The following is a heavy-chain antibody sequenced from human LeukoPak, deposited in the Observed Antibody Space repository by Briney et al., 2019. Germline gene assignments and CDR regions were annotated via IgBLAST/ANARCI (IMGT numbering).Heavy chain of an antibody. CDR3: ARERGLQIVVVPAARGLRFDP. J-gene: IGHJ5*02. CDR1: GGSNSSYY. D-gene: IGHD2-2*01. Sequence: PSETLSLTCTVSGGSNSSYYWSWIRQPAGKGLEWIGRIYTSGSTNYNPSLKSRVTMSVDTSKNQFSLKLSSVTAADTAVYYCARERGLQIVVVPAARGLRFDPWGQGTLVTVSS. V-gene: IGHV4-4*07. CDR2: IYTSGST.